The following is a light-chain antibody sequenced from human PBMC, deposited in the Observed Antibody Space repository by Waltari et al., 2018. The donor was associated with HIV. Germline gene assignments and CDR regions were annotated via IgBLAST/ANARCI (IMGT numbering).Light chain of an antibody. CDR3: QSGGSSGSWV. CDR1: AFANHY. J-gene: IGLJ3*02. V-gene: IGLV3-25*03. Sequence: SNELTQPPSVSVSPGQTARITCSGDAFANHYTYWVQHKPGRAPVFVIYKDTERPSGIPERFSGSRSGTTVKLTISGVQAEDEADYYCQSGGSSGSWVFGGGTKLTVL. CDR2: KDT.